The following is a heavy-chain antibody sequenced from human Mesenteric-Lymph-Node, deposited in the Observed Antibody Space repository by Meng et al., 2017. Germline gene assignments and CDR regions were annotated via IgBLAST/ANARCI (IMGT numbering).Heavy chain of an antibody. CDR3: ARDSMGLDFQH. J-gene: IGHJ1*01. CDR2: IIPIFGTA. CDR1: GGTFSSYA. V-gene: IGHV1-69*05. Sequence: VVESGAEVKKPGSLVKVSCKAYGGTFSSYAISWVRQGPGQGLEWMGGIIPIFGTANYAQKFQGRVTITTDESTSTAYMELSSLRSEDTAVYYCARDSMGLDFQHWGQGTLVTVSS. D-gene: IGHD2/OR15-2a*01.